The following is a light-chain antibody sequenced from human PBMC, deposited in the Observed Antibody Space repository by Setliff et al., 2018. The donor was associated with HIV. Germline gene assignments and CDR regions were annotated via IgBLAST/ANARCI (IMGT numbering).Light chain of an antibody. CDR3: SSYGGSNNFV. Sequence: QSALTQPRSVSGSPGQSVTISCTGTRSNVGNYNYVSWYQQYPGKAPKLMIYEVSKRPSGVPDRFSGSKSGNTASLTVSGLQAEDEADYYCSSYGGSNNFVFGTGTKVT. CDR2: EVS. CDR1: RSNVGNYNY. J-gene: IGLJ1*01. V-gene: IGLV2-8*01.